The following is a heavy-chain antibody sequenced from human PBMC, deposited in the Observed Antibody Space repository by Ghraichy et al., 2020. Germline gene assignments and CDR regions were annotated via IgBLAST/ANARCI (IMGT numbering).Heavy chain of an antibody. J-gene: IGHJ3*02. CDR1: GGSISSSSYY. Sequence: SETLSLTCTVSGGSISSSSYYWGWIRQPPGKGLEWIGSIYYSGSTYYNPSLKSRVTISVDTSKNQFSLKLSSVTAADTAVYYCASPPHGIAAAGTVVDALDIWGQGTMVTVSS. D-gene: IGHD6-13*01. CDR2: IYYSGST. CDR3: ASPPHGIAAAGTVVDALDI. V-gene: IGHV4-39*01.